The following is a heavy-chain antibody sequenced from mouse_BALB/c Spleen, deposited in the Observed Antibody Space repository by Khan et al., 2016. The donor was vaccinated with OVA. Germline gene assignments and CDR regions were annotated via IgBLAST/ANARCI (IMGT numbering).Heavy chain of an antibody. CDR1: GFTFSSYS. J-gene: IGHJ3*01. V-gene: IGHV5-6*01. D-gene: IGHD4-1*01. CDR3: ARHLTGSFAY. CDR2: ISSGGDYT. Sequence: EVELVESGGDLVKPGGSLKLSCAASGFTFSSYSMSWVRQTPDKRLEWVATISSGGDYTYYTDSVKGRFTISRDNAKNPLYLQMSSLKSEDTAMYYCARHLTGSFAYWGQGTLVTVSA.